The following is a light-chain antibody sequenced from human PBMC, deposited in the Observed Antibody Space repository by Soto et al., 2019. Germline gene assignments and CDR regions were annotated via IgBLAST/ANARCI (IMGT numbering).Light chain of an antibody. Sequence: DIQMTQSPSSLSASVGDRITITCRSSQIIDTWLAWYQQKPGKAPKLLIYKASSLENGVPSRFSGSGSGTEFTLTISSLQPDDFATYYCQQYETYSPWTFGQGTKVEVK. J-gene: IGKJ1*01. V-gene: IGKV1-5*03. CDR2: KAS. CDR1: QIIDTW. CDR3: QQYETYSPWT.